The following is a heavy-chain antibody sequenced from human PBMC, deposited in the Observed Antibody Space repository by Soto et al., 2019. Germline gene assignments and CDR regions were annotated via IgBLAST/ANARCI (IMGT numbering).Heavy chain of an antibody. CDR2: TSYDGNNE. Sequence: GGSLRLSCAASGFTLSNYAMHWVRQAPGKGLEWVALTSYDGNNEYYTDSVKGRFTISRDNSKNTLFLQMNSPRPEDTAVYYCAKDKGVFNWATSYFDYWGQGALVTVSS. CDR3: AKDKGVFNWATSYFDY. J-gene: IGHJ4*02. D-gene: IGHD1-1*01. V-gene: IGHV3-30*18. CDR1: GFTLSNYA.